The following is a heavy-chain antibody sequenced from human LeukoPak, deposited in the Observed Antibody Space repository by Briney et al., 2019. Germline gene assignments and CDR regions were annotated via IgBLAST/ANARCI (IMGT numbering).Heavy chain of an antibody. CDR1: GFTFSSYW. J-gene: IGHJ3*02. V-gene: IGHV3-7*01. Sequence: GGSLRLSCAASGFTFSSYWMSWVRQAPGKGLQWVANIKQDGSEKYYVDSVKGRFTISRDNAKNSLYLQMNSLRAEDTAVYYCARVRGYCSSTSCSAVDAFDIWGQGTMVTVSS. CDR2: IKQDGSEK. CDR3: ARVRGYCSSTSCSAVDAFDI. D-gene: IGHD2-2*01.